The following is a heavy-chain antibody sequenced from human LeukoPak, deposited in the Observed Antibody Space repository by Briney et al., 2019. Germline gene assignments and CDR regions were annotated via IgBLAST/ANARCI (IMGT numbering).Heavy chain of an antibody. CDR3: ARDRWYSSSYSGSWYFDY. Sequence: SESLSLTRAASGYSISRGCCWGWLRPAPGKGLEWIGSIYHSGSTYYNPSLKSRVTISVDTSKNQFALKLSSVTAADTAVYYCARDRWYSSSYSGSWYFDYWGQGTLVTVSS. CDR2: IYHSGST. D-gene: IGHD6-13*01. V-gene: IGHV4-38-2*02. CDR1: GYSISRGCC. J-gene: IGHJ4*02.